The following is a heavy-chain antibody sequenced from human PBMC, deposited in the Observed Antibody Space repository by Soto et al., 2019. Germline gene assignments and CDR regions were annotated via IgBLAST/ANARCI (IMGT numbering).Heavy chain of an antibody. V-gene: IGHV4-59*08. J-gene: IGHJ5*02. Sequence: QVQLQESGPGLVKPSETLSLTCTVSGGSISSYYWSWIRQPPGKGLEWTWYIYYSGTTNNNPSLKSPATISVATPMNPYPLKLGSVTPAHTAVYYCASARAPLRSSSCYWFAPLGQGTLVSVSS. D-gene: IGHD6-13*01. CDR3: ASARAPLRSSSCYWFAP. CDR2: IYYSGTT. CDR1: GGSISSYY.